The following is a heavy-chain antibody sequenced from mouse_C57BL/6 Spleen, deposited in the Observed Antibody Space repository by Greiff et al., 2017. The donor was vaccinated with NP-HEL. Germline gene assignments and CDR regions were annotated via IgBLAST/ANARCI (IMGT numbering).Heavy chain of an antibody. CDR2: IRLKSDNYAT. CDR1: GFTFSNYW. V-gene: IGHV6-3*01. J-gene: IGHJ4*01. D-gene: IGHD2-3*01. Sequence: EVQLVESGGGLVQPGGSMKLSCVASGFTFSNYWMNWVRQSPEKGLEWVAQIRLKSDNYATHYAESVKGRFTISRDDSKSSVYLQMNNLRAEDTGIYYCKGYDGYYFYAMDYWGQGTSVTVSS. CDR3: KGYDGYYFYAMDY.